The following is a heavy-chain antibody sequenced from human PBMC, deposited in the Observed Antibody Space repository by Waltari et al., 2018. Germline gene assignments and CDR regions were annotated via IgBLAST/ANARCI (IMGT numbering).Heavy chain of an antibody. CDR1: GCSISRYY. CDR3: ARRFPYGMDV. Sequence: QVQLQESGPGLVKPSETLSLTCTVSGCSISRYYWRWIRQPPGKGLEWIGYIYYSGSTNYNPSLKSRVTISVDTSKNQFSLKLSSVTAADTAVYYCARRFPYGMDVWGQGTTVTVSS. J-gene: IGHJ6*02. D-gene: IGHD3-10*01. CDR2: IYYSGST. V-gene: IGHV4-59*01.